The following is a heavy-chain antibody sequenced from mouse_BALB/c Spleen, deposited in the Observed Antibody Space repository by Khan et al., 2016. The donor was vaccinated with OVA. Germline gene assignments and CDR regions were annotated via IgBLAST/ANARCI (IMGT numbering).Heavy chain of an antibody. CDR3: GKNQAGYAMDY. CDR1: GFSLTNYG. J-gene: IGHJ4*01. CDR2: IWRDGSR. V-gene: IGHV2-5*01. Sequence: VQLKQSGPGLVQPSQSLSITCTVTGFSLTNYGVHWLRQSPGKGLEWLGVIWRDGSRDYNAAFMSRLYITKDNSKSQVFFKMNSLQADDTSRYYCGKNQAGYAMDYWGQGTSVTVSS.